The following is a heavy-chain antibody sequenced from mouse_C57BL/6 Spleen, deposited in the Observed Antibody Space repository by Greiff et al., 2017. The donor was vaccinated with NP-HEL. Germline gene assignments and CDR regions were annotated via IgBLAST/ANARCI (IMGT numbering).Heavy chain of an antibody. Sequence: QVTLKVSGPGILQPSQTLSLTCSFSGFSLSTFGMGVGWIRQPSGKGLEWLAHIWWDDDKYYNPALKSRLTISKDTSKNQVFLKIANVDTADTATYYCARTNHYYGSSWAWFAYWGQGTLVTVSA. D-gene: IGHD1-1*01. CDR3: ARTNHYYGSSWAWFAY. CDR2: IWWDDDK. J-gene: IGHJ3*01. CDR1: GFSLSTFGMG. V-gene: IGHV8-8*01.